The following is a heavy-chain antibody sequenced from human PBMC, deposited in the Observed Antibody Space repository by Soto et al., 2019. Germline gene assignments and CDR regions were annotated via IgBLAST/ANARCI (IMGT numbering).Heavy chain of an antibody. CDR2: IYRGGST. D-gene: IGHD5-12*01. J-gene: IGHJ4*02. Sequence: EVQLVESGGGLIQPGGSLRLSCAASGVTVSSTYMSWVRPAPGKGLEWVSVIYRGGSTYYADSLKGRFTISRDNSKNTLYLQMNSLRAEDTAVYYCARGVGGYEHLWYFDYWGQGTLVTVSS. CDR1: GVTVSSTY. V-gene: IGHV3-53*01. CDR3: ARGVGGYEHLWYFDY.